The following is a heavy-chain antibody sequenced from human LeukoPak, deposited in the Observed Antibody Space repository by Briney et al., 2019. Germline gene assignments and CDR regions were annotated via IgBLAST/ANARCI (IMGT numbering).Heavy chain of an antibody. D-gene: IGHD6-19*01. V-gene: IGHV1-2*06. J-gene: IGHJ4*02. CDR2: INPNSGGT. CDR3: ASTATSGWYSYFDY. Sequence: GASVKVSCKASGYTFTSYGISWVRQAPGQGLEWMGRINPNSGGTNYAQKFQGRVTMTRDTSISTAYMELSRLRSDDTAVYYCASTATSGWYSYFDYWGQGTLVTVSS. CDR1: GYTFTSYG.